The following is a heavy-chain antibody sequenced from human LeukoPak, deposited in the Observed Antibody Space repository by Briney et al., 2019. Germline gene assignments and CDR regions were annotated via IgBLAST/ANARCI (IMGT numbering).Heavy chain of an antibody. V-gene: IGHV3-33*05. CDR3: ARTTILDY. Sequence: GGSLRLSCAASGFIFSSDDMHWVRQAPGKGLEWVAGIQSNGRNKYYVDSVKGRFAISRDNSKSTLYLQVNSLRVEDTALYYCARTTILDYWGQGTLVTVSS. CDR2: IQSNGRNK. J-gene: IGHJ4*02. D-gene: IGHD4-17*01. CDR1: GFIFSSDD.